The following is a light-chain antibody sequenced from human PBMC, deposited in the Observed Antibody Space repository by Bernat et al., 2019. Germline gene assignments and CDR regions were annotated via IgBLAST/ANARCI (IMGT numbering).Light chain of an antibody. CDR2: AAS. J-gene: IGKJ1*01. Sequence: IQMTQSPSSLSASVRDRVTITCRASQGIRNELGWYQQKPGKAPKLLIYAASTLQSGVPSRFSGSGSGTDFTLTISSLQPEDSATYYCLQDHNYPRTFGQGTKVEIK. CDR3: LQDHNYPRT. V-gene: IGKV1-6*01. CDR1: QGIRNE.